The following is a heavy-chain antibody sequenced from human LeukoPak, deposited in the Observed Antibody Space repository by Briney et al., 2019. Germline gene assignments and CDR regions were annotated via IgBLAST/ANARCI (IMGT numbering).Heavy chain of an antibody. V-gene: IGHV3-7*01. CDR2: IKQDGSEK. CDR3: ARWGYDSSGYYFAY. Sequence: GGSLRLSCAASGFTFSSYWMSWVRQAPGKGLEWVANIKQDGSEKYYVDSAKGRFTISRDNAKNSLYLQMNSLRAEDTAVYYCARWGYDSSGYYFAYWGQGTLVTVSS. J-gene: IGHJ4*02. D-gene: IGHD3-22*01. CDR1: GFTFSSYW.